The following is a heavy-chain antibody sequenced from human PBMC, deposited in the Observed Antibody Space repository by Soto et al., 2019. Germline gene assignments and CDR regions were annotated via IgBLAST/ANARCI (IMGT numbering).Heavy chain of an antibody. J-gene: IGHJ5*02. CDR3: EREGSVAGRKFDT. Sequence: ETLSLTCTVSGGSISSSSYYWGWIRQPPGKGLEWIGSIYYSGSTYYNPSLKSRVTISVDTSKNQFSLKLSSVTAADTAVYYCEREGSVAGRKFDTWGQGTLVTVSS. CDR2: IYYSGST. D-gene: IGHD6-19*01. V-gene: IGHV4-39*02. CDR1: GGSISSSSYY.